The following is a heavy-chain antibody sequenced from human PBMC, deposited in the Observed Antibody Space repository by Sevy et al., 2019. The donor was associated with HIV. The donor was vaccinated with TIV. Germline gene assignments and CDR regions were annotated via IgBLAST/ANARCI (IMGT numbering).Heavy chain of an antibody. Sequence: ASVKVSCKVSGYTLTELSIHWVRQAPGKGLEWMGGFDPEDGEIIYAQKFQGRFTMTEDTSAETGYMELSSLRSDDTAVYYCATSYRIAVADFDYWGQGTQVTVSS. CDR3: ATSYRIAVADFDY. CDR2: FDPEDGEI. V-gene: IGHV1-24*01. D-gene: IGHD6-19*01. J-gene: IGHJ4*02. CDR1: GYTLTELS.